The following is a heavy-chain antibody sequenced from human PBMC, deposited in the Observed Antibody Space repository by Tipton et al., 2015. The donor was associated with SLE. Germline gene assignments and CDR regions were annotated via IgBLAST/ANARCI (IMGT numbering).Heavy chain of an antibody. CDR3: ARVGWELKDYYYMDV. J-gene: IGHJ6*03. V-gene: IGHV4-59*11. CDR1: GGSISSHY. Sequence: LRLSCTVSGGSISSHYWSWIRQPPGKGLEWIGYIYSSGSTNYNPSLKSRVTISVDTSKNQFSLKLSSVTATDTAVYYCARVGWELKDYYYMDVWGKGTTVTVSS. CDR2: IYSSGST. D-gene: IGHD1-26*01.